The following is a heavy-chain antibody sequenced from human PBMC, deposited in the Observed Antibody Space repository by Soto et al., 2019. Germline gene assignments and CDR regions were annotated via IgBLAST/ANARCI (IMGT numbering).Heavy chain of an antibody. CDR1: GFTFSSYG. CDR3: ARGGEYCTNGVCFYFDY. CDR2: IWYDGSNK. Sequence: GGSLRLSCAASGFTFSSYGKHWVRQAPGKGLEWVAVIWYDGSNKYYADSVKGRFTISRDNSKNTLYLQMNSLRAEDTAVYYCARGGEYCTNGVCFYFDYWGQGTMVTVYS. J-gene: IGHJ4*02. D-gene: IGHD2-8*01. V-gene: IGHV3-33*01.